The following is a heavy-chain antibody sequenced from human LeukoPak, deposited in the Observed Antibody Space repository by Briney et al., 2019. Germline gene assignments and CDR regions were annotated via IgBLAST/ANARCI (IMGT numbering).Heavy chain of an antibody. CDR3: ARARSGSYYGGCGY. Sequence: RPGGSLRLSCAASGFTFDDYAMSWVRQAPGKGLEWVSAINWNGDTTGYADSVKGRFTISRDNAKNSLYLKMNSLRAEDTALYYCARARSGSYYGGCGYWGQGTLVTVSS. CDR1: GFTFDDYA. J-gene: IGHJ4*02. V-gene: IGHV3-20*04. D-gene: IGHD1-26*01. CDR2: INWNGDTT.